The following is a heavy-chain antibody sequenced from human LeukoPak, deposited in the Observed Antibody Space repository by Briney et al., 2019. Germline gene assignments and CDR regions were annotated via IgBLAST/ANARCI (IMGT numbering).Heavy chain of an antibody. V-gene: IGHV1-24*01. CDR1: GHTLAELS. D-gene: IGHD5-12*01. Sequence: ASVKVSCKISGHTLAELSMHWVQQGPGKGLDWMGGFDPESGKTIYAEKFQGRVSMTEDTSTDTAYMELNSLSSEDTAIYYCATNTYNGYAIDSWGQGTLVTVSS. CDR3: ATNTYNGYAIDS. CDR2: FDPESGKT. J-gene: IGHJ4*02.